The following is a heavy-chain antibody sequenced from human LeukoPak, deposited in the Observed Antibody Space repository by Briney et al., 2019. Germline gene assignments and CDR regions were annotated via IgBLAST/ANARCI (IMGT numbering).Heavy chain of an antibody. CDR2: ICAYNGNT. V-gene: IGHV1-18*01. Sequence: ASVKVSCKASGYTFTSYGICLVRLAPGQGLEWMGVICAYNGNTHYAQKFQGRVTMTTDTSTSTSYMELRSLRSDDTAVYYCARDGHSNYNYYYHYMDVWGKGTTVTVFS. CDR1: GYTFTSYG. J-gene: IGHJ6*03. CDR3: ARDGHSNYNYYYHYMDV. D-gene: IGHD4-11*01.